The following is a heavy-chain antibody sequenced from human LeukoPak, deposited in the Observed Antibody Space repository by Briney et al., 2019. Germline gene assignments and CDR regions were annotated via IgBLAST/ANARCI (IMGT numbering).Heavy chain of an antibody. V-gene: IGHV3-15*01. CDR3: ARVTGPTSTMVRGVIIPAFDS. Sequence: GGSLSLSCAASGFTFSNAWMSWVRQAPGKGLEWVGLIKSKTDGGTADYAAPVKGRFTISRDDSKNTLYLQMNSLRAEDTAAYYCARVTGPTSTMVRGVIIPAFDSWGQGTLVTVSS. CDR2: IKSKTDGGTA. CDR1: GFTFSNAW. J-gene: IGHJ4*02. D-gene: IGHD3-10*01.